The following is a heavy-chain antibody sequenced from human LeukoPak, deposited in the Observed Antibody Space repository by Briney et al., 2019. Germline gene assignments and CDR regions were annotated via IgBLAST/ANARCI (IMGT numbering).Heavy chain of an antibody. CDR2: INWNGGST. Sequence: PGGSLRLSCAASGFTFDDYGMSWVRQAPGKGLEWVSGINWNGGSTGYADSVKGRFTISRDNAKNSLYLQMNSLRAEDTALYYCAREGPYDSSGYYDYWSQGTLVTVSS. J-gene: IGHJ4*02. CDR1: GFTFDDYG. CDR3: AREGPYDSSGYYDY. D-gene: IGHD3-22*01. V-gene: IGHV3-20*04.